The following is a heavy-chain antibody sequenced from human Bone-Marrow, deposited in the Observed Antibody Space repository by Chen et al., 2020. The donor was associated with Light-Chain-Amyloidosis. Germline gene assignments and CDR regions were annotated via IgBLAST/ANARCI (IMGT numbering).Heavy chain of an antibody. CDR3: ARDRRFGNFDY. V-gene: IGHV4-59*01. J-gene: IGHJ4*02. D-gene: IGHD3-10*01. Sequence: QVQLQESGPGLVKPSETLSLTCTVSGASISNYYWSWIRQPPGKGLEWIGYVYYSGSTNYNPSLKSRVTISVDTSKNQLSLKLNSVTAADTAVYYCARDRRFGNFDYWGQGTLATVSS. CDR2: VYYSGST. CDR1: GASISNYY.